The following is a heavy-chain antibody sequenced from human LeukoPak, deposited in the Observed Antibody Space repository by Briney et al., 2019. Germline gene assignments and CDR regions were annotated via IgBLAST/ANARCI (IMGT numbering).Heavy chain of an antibody. CDR3: AREARYCSGGSCYSISSRYYYHYMDV. CDR2: IKQDGSET. D-gene: IGHD2-15*01. Sequence: PGGSLRLSCAASGFTFSSYWMSWVRQAPGKGLEWVANIKQDGSETYYVDSVKGRFTISRDNAKNSLYMQMNSLRAEGTAVNYRAREARYCSGGSCYSISSRYYYHYMDVWGKETTVTISS. V-gene: IGHV3-7*01. J-gene: IGHJ6*03. CDR1: GFTFSSYW.